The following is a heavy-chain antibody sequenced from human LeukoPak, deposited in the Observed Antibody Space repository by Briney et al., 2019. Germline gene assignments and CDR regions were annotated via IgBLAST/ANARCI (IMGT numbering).Heavy chain of an antibody. D-gene: IGHD5-12*01. J-gene: IGHJ6*02. CDR1: GGTFSSYA. Sequence: EASVKVSCKASGGTFSSYAISWVRQAPGQGLEWMGGIIPIFGTANYAQKFQGRVTITADESTSTAYMELSSLRSEDTAVYYCARGRGYSGYDQYGMDVWGQGTTVTVSS. V-gene: IGHV1-69*13. CDR2: IIPIFGTA. CDR3: ARGRGYSGYDQYGMDV.